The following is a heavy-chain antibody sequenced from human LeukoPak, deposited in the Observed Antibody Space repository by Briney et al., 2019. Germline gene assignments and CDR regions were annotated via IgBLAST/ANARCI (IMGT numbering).Heavy chain of an antibody. CDR1: GFTFSSYA. J-gene: IGHJ4*02. CDR3: AKGSQSSSWNFDY. CDR2: ISGSGLSP. D-gene: IGHD6-13*01. V-gene: IGHV3-23*01. Sequence: GGSLRLSCAASGFTFSSYAMHWVRRAPGKGLGWVSAISGSGLSPYYAGAVKGRLTISRDNSKNTLYLQMNSLRAEDTAVYYCAKGSQSSSWNFDYWGQGTLVTVSS.